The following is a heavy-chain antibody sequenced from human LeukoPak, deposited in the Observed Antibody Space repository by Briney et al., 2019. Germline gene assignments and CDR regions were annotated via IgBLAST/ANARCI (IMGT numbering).Heavy chain of an antibody. V-gene: IGHV3-23*01. J-gene: IGHJ4*02. CDR3: AKASGAGDYFDY. Sequence: GGSLRLSCAASGFTFSSYAISWVRQAPGKGLEWVSAISGSGGSTYYADSVKGRFTISRDNSKNTLYLQMNSLRAEDTAVYYCAKASGAGDYFDYWGQGTLVTVSS. D-gene: IGHD6-19*01. CDR2: ISGSGGST. CDR1: GFTFSSYA.